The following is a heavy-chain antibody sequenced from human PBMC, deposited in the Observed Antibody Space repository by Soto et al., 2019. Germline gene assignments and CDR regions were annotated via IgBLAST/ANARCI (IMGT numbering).Heavy chain of an antibody. V-gene: IGHV4-4*07. CDR3: ASEQLYGSGFDY. CDR2: IYTSGST. J-gene: IGHJ4*02. D-gene: IGHD3-10*01. CDR1: GVSISIYY. Sequence: SETLSLTCNVSGVSISIYYWSWIRQPAGKGLEWIGRIYTSGSTNYNPSLKSRVTMSVDTSKNQFSLKLSSVTAADTAVYYCASEQLYGSGFDYWGEGTMATVSS.